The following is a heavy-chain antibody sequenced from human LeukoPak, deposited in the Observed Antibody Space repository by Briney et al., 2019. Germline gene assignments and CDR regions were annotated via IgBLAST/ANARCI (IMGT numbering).Heavy chain of an antibody. CDR2: ISAYNGNT. CDR3: ARDRVDY. CDR1: GYTFTTSG. Sequence: ASVKISCKASGYTFTTSGLSWVRQAPGQGLEWMGWISAYNGNTNYAQKFQGRVTMTRDTSTSTVYMELSSLRSEDTAVYYCARDRVDYWGQGTLVTVSS. V-gene: IGHV1-18*01. J-gene: IGHJ4*02.